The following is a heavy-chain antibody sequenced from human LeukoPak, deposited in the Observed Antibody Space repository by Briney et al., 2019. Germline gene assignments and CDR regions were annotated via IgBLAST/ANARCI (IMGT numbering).Heavy chain of an antibody. J-gene: IGHJ2*01. V-gene: IGHV1-46*01. CDR1: GYTFTSYG. D-gene: IGHD4-23*01. CDR2: INPSGGST. Sequence: VASVKVSCKASGYTFTSYGISWVRQAPGQGLEWMGIINPSGGSTSYAQKFQGRVTMTRDTSTSTVYMELSSLRSEDTAVYYCAREYRTPWYFDLWGRGTLVTVSS. CDR3: AREYRTPWYFDL.